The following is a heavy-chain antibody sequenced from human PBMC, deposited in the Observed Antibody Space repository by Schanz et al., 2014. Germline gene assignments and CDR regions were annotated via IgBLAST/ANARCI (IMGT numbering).Heavy chain of an antibody. V-gene: IGHV3-64D*06. CDR3: GRAGTGMAGWYFEL. CDR1: GFTFSTFA. D-gene: IGHD5-18*01. J-gene: IGHJ2*01. Sequence: EVHLVESGGGLVQPGGSLRLSCSASGFTFSTFAMHWVRQAPGKGLEYISAISNNGDSTYYADSVKGRFTISRDNSKNTLFLQMSSLRVDDMAVYYCGRAGTGMAGWYFELWGHGTLVTVSS. CDR2: ISNNGDST.